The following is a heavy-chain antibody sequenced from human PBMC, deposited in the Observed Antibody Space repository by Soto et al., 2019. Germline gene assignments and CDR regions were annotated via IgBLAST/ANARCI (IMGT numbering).Heavy chain of an antibody. CDR2: INHSGST. J-gene: IGHJ4*02. CDR3: ASPYYDFWTGPPWGTQKYYFDF. V-gene: IGHV4-34*01. D-gene: IGHD3-3*01. Sequence: SETLSLTCAVYGGSFSGYYWSWIRQPPGKGLEWIGEINHSGSTNYNPSLESRITISVDTSKNQFSLKLSSVTAADTAVYYCASPYYDFWTGPPWGTQKYYFDFWGQGTLVTVSS. CDR1: GGSFSGYY.